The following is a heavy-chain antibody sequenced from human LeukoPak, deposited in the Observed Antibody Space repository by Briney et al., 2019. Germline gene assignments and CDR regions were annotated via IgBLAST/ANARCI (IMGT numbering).Heavy chain of an antibody. D-gene: IGHD3-22*01. V-gene: IGHV4-4*07. Sequence: SETLSLTCTVSGVSISRYYWSWIRQPAGKGLEWIGRIYSSGTTNYNPSLKSRVTMSVDTSKNQLSLRLSSVTAADTAVYYCARRPHPDYYDSSGYDYWGQGTLVTVSS. J-gene: IGHJ4*02. CDR1: GVSISRYY. CDR3: ARRPHPDYYDSSGYDY. CDR2: IYSSGTT.